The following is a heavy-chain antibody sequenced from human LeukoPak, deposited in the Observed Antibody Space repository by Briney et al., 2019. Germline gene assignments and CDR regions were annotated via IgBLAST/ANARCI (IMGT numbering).Heavy chain of an antibody. Sequence: PGGSLRLSCVASEFMFSTSWMNWVRQAPGKGLEWVAAINPDGSGKYFVDSVRGRFTISRDDAENSLYLQMNSLRVEDTAVYYCARDIVSGGRSFYDFWSGSTWGYFDYWGQGTLVTVSS. D-gene: IGHD3-3*01. V-gene: IGHV3-7*03. CDR2: INPDGSGK. CDR3: ARDIVSGGRSFYDFWSGSTWGYFDY. CDR1: EFMFSTSW. J-gene: IGHJ4*02.